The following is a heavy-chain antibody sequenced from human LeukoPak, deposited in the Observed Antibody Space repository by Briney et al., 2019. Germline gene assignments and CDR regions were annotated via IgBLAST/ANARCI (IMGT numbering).Heavy chain of an antibody. D-gene: IGHD5-24*01. J-gene: IGHJ4*02. CDR1: GGSISSYY. CDR2: IYYSGST. V-gene: IGHV4-59*01. CDR3: ARGVRDGYNLHFDY. Sequence: PSETLSLTCTVSGGSISSYYWSWIRQPPGKGLEWIGYIYYSGSTNYNPSLKSRVTISVDTSKNQFSLKLSSVTAADTAVYYCARGVRDGYNLHFDYWGQGTLVTVSS.